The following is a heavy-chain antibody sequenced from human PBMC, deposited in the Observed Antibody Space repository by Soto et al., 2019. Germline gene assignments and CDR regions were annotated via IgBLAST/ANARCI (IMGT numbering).Heavy chain of an antibody. CDR1: GFTFSSYS. V-gene: IGHV3-48*01. J-gene: IGHJ3*02. CDR3: ARDTVHNILTGYAARRRRRDDAFDI. CDR2: ISSSSSTI. D-gene: IGHD3-9*01. Sequence: GGSLRLSCAASGFTFSSYSMNWVRQAPGKGLEWVSYISSSSSTIYYADSVKGRFTISRDNAKNSLYLQMNSLRAEDTAVYYCARDTVHNILTGYAARRRRRDDAFDIWGQGTMVTVSS.